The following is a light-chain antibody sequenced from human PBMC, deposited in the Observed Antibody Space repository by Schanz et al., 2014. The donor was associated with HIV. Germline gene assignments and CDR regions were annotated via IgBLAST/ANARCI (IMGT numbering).Light chain of an antibody. CDR2: ATS. CDR1: QTVRTY. V-gene: IGKV3-20*01. CDR3: QQYGSSPL. J-gene: IGKJ1*01. Sequence: EIVLTQSPATLSLSPGDRATLSCRASQTVRTYLAWFQQKPGQAPRLLIYATSTRATGIPARFRGSGSGTDLTLTISRLEPEDFAVYYCQQYGSSPLFGQGTKVEIK.